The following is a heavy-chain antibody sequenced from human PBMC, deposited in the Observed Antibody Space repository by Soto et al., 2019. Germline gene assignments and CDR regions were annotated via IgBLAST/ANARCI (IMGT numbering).Heavy chain of an antibody. J-gene: IGHJ4*02. D-gene: IGHD3-22*01. CDR1: GGTFSSYA. V-gene: IGHV1-69*01. CDR2: IIPIFGTA. CDR3: ARGGAYYYDSSGYLIGYYFDY. Sequence: QVQLVQSGAEVKKPGSSVKVSCKASGGTFSSYAISWVRQAPGQGLEWMGGIIPIFGTANYAQKFQGRVTITADESTRTAYMELRSLRSEDTAVYYCARGGAYYYDSSGYLIGYYFDYWGQGTLVTVSS.